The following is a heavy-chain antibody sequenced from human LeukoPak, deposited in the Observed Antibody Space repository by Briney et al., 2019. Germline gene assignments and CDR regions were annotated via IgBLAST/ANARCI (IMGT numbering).Heavy chain of an antibody. CDR2: ISYDGSNK. J-gene: IGHJ4*02. D-gene: IGHD2-15*01. CDR3: ARSPNSVVVAAPDY. Sequence: GGSLRLSFAASGFTFSSYAMHWVRQAPGKGLEWVAVISYDGSNKYYADSVKGRFTISRDNSKNTLYLQMNSLRAEDTAVYYCARSPNSVVVAAPDYWGQGTLVTVSS. V-gene: IGHV3-30-3*01. CDR1: GFTFSSYA.